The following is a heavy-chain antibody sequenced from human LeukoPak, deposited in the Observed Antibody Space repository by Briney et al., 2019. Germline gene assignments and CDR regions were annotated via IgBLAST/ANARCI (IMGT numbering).Heavy chain of an antibody. CDR2: IIPILGIA. D-gene: IGHD3-10*01. CDR3: ARVKRSVLDY. CDR1: GGTFSSYA. V-gene: IGHV1-69*04. Sequence: ASVKVSCKASGGTFSSYAISWVRQAPGQGFEWMGRIIPILGIANYAQKFQGRVTITADKSTSTAYMELSSLRSEDTAVYYCARVKRSVLDYWGQGTLVTVSS. J-gene: IGHJ4*02.